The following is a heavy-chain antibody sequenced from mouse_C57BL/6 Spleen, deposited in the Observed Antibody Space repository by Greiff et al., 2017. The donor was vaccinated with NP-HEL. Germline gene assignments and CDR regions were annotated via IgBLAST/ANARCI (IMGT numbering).Heavy chain of an antibody. CDR2: IHPNSGST. J-gene: IGHJ3*01. D-gene: IGHD1-1*01. CDR1: GYTFTSYW. V-gene: IGHV1-64*01. CDR3: ARCYGSSWFAY. Sequence: VQLQQPGAELVKPGASVKLSCKASGYTFTSYWMHWVKQRPGQGLEWIGMIHPNSGSTNYNEKFKSKATLTVDKSSSTAYMQLSSLTSEDSAVYYCARCYGSSWFAYWGQGTLVTVSA.